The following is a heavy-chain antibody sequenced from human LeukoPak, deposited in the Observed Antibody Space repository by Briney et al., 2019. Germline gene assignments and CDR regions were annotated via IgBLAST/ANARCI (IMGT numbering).Heavy chain of an antibody. CDR3: AKEGRYSSSWYDNDY. D-gene: IGHD6-13*01. J-gene: IGHJ4*02. CDR2: ISGSGGST. Sequence: GGSLRLSCAASGFTFSSYAMSWVRQAPGKGLEWVSAISGSGGSTYYADSVKDRFTISRDNSKNTLYLQMNGLRAEDTAVYYCAKEGRYSSSWYDNDYWGQGTLVTVSS. V-gene: IGHV3-23*01. CDR1: GFTFSSYA.